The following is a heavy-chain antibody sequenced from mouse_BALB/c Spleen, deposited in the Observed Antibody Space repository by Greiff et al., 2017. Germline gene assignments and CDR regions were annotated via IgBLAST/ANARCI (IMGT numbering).Heavy chain of an antibody. Sequence: EVKLVESGGGLVQPGGSRKLSCAASGFSFSSFGMHWVRQAPEKGLEWVAYISSGSSTTYYAHTVKGRITISRDNPKNTLFLQLPSLKSEDTAMYYCARSRVYGNDAMDYWGQGTSVTVSA. V-gene: IGHV5-17*02. CDR1: GFSFSSFG. J-gene: IGHJ4*01. D-gene: IGHD2-1*01. CDR3: ARSRVYGNDAMDY. CDR2: ISSGSSTT.